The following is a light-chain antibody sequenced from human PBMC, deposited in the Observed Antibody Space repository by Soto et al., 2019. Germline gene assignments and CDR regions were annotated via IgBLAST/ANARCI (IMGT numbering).Light chain of an antibody. CDR3: QQYGSSPPSLT. CDR2: GAS. J-gene: IGKJ1*01. Sequence: ETVLTQSPGTLSLSPGERATLSCRASQSVSSSYLAWYQQKPGQAPRLLIYGASSRATGIPDRFSGSGSGTDFTLTISRLEPEDFAVYYWQQYGSSPPSLTFGQGTKVEIK. V-gene: IGKV3-20*01. CDR1: QSVSSSY.